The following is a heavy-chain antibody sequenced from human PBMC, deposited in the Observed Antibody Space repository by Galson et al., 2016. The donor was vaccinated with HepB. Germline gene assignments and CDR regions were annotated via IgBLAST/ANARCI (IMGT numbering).Heavy chain of an antibody. CDR3: AMTYTNFGPSDAFDV. Sequence: SVKVSCKASGYTLTSYGISWVRQAPGQGLEWMGWISAYNGNTNYAQKVQGRVTMTTDTSTSTAYMELRSLRSDDTAVYYCAMTYTNFGPSDAFDVWGQGTMVTVSS. J-gene: IGHJ3*01. D-gene: IGHD3-3*01. V-gene: IGHV1-18*01. CDR2: ISAYNGNT. CDR1: GYTLTSYG.